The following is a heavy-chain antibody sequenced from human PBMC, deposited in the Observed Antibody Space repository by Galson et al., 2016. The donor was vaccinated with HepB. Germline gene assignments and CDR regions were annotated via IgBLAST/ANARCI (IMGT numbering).Heavy chain of an antibody. Sequence: SLRLSCAVSGFTFDDHAMAWVRQGXXXGLXXVSGXXWSGASTGXADSEXGRLTISRDNAKNSLYLQMNNLRAEDTALYYCARAQGSGNYGGFDYWGQGTVVIVSS. CDR3: ARAQGSGNYGGFDY. CDR1: GFTFDDHA. D-gene: IGHD3-10*01. V-gene: IGHV3-20*04. CDR2: XXWSGAST. J-gene: IGHJ4*02.